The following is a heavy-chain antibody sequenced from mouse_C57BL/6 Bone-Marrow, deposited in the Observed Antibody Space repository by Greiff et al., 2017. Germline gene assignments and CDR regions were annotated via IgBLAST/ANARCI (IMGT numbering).Heavy chain of an antibody. Sequence: VQLKQSGAELARPGASVKLSCKASGYTFTSYGISWVKQRTGQGLEWIGEIYPRSGNTYYNEKFKGKATLTADKSSSTAYMELRSLTSEDSAVYFCARRWLLRAMDYWGQGTSVPVSS. J-gene: IGHJ4*01. CDR3: ARRWLLRAMDY. D-gene: IGHD2-3*01. CDR1: GYTFTSYG. CDR2: IYPRSGNT. V-gene: IGHV1-81*01.